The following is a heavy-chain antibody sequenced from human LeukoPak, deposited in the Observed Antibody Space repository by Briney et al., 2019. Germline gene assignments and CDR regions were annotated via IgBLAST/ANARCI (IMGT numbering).Heavy chain of an antibody. CDR3: ARQRVGAADY. Sequence: PGGSLRLSCAASGFIFNGYWMNWVRQAPGKGLVWVSRINSDGSSTIYADSVKGRFTISRDNAKKTLYLQMNSLRAEDTALYFCARQRVGAADYWGQGTLVTVSS. CDR1: GFIFNGYW. J-gene: IGHJ4*02. D-gene: IGHD1-26*01. V-gene: IGHV3-74*01. CDR2: INSDGSST.